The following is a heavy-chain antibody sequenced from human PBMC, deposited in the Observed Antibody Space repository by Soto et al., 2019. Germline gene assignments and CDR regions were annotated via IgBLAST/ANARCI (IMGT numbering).Heavy chain of an antibody. J-gene: IGHJ4*02. CDR3: ARDARGSGSGYYYVDY. V-gene: IGHV1-2*04. CDR1: GYTVTGYY. Sequence: VSAEVCCKACGYTVTGYYMHWVRQAPGQGLEWMGWINPNSGGTNYAQKFQGWVTMTRDTSISTAYMELSRLRSDDTAVYYCARDARGSGSGYYYVDYWGQGTLVTVSS. CDR2: INPNSGGT. D-gene: IGHD3-22*01.